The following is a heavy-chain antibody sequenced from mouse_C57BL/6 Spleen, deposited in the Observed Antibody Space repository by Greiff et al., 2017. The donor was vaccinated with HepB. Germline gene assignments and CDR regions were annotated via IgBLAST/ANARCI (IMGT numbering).Heavy chain of an antibody. CDR2: IDPSDSYT. V-gene: IGHV1-69*01. Sequence: QVQLKQPGAELVMPGASVKLSCKASGYTFTSYWMHWVKQRPGQGLEWIGEIDPSDSYTNYNQKFKGKSTLTVDKSSSTAYMQLSSLTSEDSAVYYCARKGSLTGYFDYWGQGTTLTVSS. J-gene: IGHJ2*01. CDR3: ARKGSLTGYFDY. D-gene: IGHD4-1*01. CDR1: GYTFTSYW.